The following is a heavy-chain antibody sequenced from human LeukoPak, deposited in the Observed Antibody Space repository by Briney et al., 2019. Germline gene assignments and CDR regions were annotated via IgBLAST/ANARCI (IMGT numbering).Heavy chain of an antibody. J-gene: IGHJ6*02. D-gene: IGHD3-10*01. V-gene: IGHV3-48*02. CDR3: ARVGRGVYGMDV. Sequence: GGSLRLSCAASGFTFSIHGMNWVRQAPGKGLERVSYIINSGGTVYYTDSLQGRFTISRDNARNSLFLQMNSLRDEDTAVYYCARVGRGVYGMDVWGQGTTVTVSS. CDR1: GFTFSIHG. CDR2: IINSGGTV.